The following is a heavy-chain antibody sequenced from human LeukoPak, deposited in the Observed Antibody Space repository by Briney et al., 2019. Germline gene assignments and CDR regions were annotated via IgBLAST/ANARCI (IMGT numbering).Heavy chain of an antibody. CDR2: INVGNGDT. CDR3: ARERRKWELLAFDY. Sequence: ASVKVSCKASGYTFTSYPIHWVRQGPGQRLEWMGWINVGNGDTKYSQKFQGRVTFTRDTSASTAYMELSNLRSEDTAVYYCARERRKWELLAFDYGGQGTLVTVSS. V-gene: IGHV1-3*01. D-gene: IGHD1-26*01. CDR1: GYTFTSYP. J-gene: IGHJ4*02.